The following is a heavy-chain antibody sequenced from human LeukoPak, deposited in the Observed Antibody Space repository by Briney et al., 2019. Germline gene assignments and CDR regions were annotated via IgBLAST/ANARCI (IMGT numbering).Heavy chain of an antibody. CDR1: GLTFGNYA. CDR3: ATAPLYSSSWYFRGYFDD. CDR2: ISYDGSRK. Sequence: PGGSLRLSCTGSGLTFGNYAMHWGRQAPGKGLEWVAVISYDGSRKDYTDSVKGRFTISRDNPKNTLYLQMNSLRAEDTAVYFCATAPLYSSSWYFRGYFDDWGQGTLVTVSS. D-gene: IGHD6-13*01. V-gene: IGHV3-30*04. J-gene: IGHJ4*02.